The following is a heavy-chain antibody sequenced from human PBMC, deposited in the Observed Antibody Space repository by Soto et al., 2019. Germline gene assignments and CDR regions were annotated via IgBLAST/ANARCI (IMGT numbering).Heavy chain of an antibody. J-gene: IGHJ5*02. D-gene: IGHD2-2*01. Sequence: SETLSLTCTVSGGSISSYYWSWIRQPPGKGLEWIGYIYYSGSTNYTPSLKSRVTISVDTSKNQFSLKLSSVTAAGTAVYYCARDALYCISTSCYPHWCDPWGQGTLVTV. CDR2: IYYSGST. V-gene: IGHV4-59*01. CDR3: ARDALYCISTSCYPHWCDP. CDR1: GGSISSYY.